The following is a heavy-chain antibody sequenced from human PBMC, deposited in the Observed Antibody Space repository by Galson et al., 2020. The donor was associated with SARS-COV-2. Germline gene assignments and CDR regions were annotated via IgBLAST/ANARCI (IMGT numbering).Heavy chain of an antibody. CDR3: ARDGADVTRGISIPGMPGY. V-gene: IGHV3-30*19. Sequence: GGSLRLSCTVSGFTFRLYGMHWVRQAPGKGLEWVAFISDDGSNQYYADPVKGRFAISRDNSQDTLWLQMNNLRTEDTAMYFCARDGADVTRGISIPGMPGYWGQGTRVSVSS. CDR2: ISDDGSNQ. J-gene: IGHJ4*01. D-gene: IGHD2-15*01. CDR1: GFTFRLYG.